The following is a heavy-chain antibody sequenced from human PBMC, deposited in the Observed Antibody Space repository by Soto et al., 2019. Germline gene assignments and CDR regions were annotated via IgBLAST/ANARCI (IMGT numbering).Heavy chain of an antibody. Sequence: SETLSLTCTVSGGSISSYYWSWIRQPPGKGLEWIGYIYYSGSTNYNPSLKSRVTISVETSKNQFSLKLSSVTAADTAVYYCARTAVYSSSSYYYYYYGMDVWGQGTTVTVSS. D-gene: IGHD6-6*01. J-gene: IGHJ6*02. CDR3: ARTAVYSSSSYYYYYYGMDV. V-gene: IGHV4-59*01. CDR2: IYYSGST. CDR1: GGSISSYY.